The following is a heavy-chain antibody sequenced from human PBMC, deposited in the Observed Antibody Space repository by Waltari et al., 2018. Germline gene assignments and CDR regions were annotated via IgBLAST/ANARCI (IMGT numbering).Heavy chain of an antibody. V-gene: IGHV3-23*01. Sequence: EVQLLESGGGLVQPGGSLSPSCAASGFNFMNFAMIWVRKARGKGLEWVAGVGIDYSTQYGASVKGRFTISRDNSKNTVYLEMNNLRAEDTAIYVCGKDLHYFAADYWGQGTLGTVSS. J-gene: IGHJ4*02. CDR2: VGIDYST. D-gene: IGHD3-9*01. CDR3: GKDLHYFAADY. CDR1: GFNFMNFA.